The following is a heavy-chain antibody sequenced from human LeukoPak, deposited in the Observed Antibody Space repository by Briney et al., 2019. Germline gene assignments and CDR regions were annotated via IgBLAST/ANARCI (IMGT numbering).Heavy chain of an antibody. CDR2: INHSGST. J-gene: IGHJ4*02. V-gene: IGHV4-34*01. CDR3: ARGRRDIVVVPAARYFDY. Sequence: SETLCLTCAVYGGSFSGYYWSWIRQPPGKGLEWIGEINHSGSTNYNPSIKSRGTISVDTSKNKFSLHLSSVTAADTAVYYCARGRRDIVVVPAARYFDYWGQGTLVTVSS. CDR1: GGSFSGYY. D-gene: IGHD2-2*01.